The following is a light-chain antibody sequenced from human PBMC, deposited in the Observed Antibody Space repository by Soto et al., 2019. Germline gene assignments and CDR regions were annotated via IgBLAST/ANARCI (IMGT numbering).Light chain of an antibody. J-gene: IGKJ1*01. V-gene: IGKV1-9*01. CDR1: QGISSY. CDR2: AAS. CDR3: QQYETFSGT. Sequence: TQSPSFLSASVGDRVTITCRASQGISSYLAWYQQKPGKAPKLLIYAASALPRGVPSRFSGSGSGTKFTLTIASLQPDDFATYYCQQYETFSGTFGPGTKVDIK.